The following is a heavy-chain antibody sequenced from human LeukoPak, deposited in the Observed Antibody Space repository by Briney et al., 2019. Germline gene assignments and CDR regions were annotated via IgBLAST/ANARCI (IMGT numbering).Heavy chain of an antibody. Sequence: PSETLSLTCTVSGGYVSSSSYYWSWIRQPPGEGLEWIGYIYYSGSTNYNPSLRSRVTISVDTSKNQFSLMLNSVTAADTAVYYCARGWPHDYDILTGPRDYFDYWGQGTLVTVSS. J-gene: IGHJ4*02. CDR1: GGYVSSSSYY. V-gene: IGHV4-61*01. CDR2: IYYSGST. CDR3: ARGWPHDYDILTGPRDYFDY. D-gene: IGHD3-9*01.